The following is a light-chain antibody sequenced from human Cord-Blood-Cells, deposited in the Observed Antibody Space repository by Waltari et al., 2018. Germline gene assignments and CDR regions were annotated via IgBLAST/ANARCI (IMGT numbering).Light chain of an antibody. V-gene: IGKV1-39*01. CDR3: QQSYSTPRT. CDR2: AAS. Sequence: DIQLTQSPSSLSASVGDRVTITCRASHIISSYLNWYQQKPGKAPKLLIHAASSFQSGVPARFSGSGSGTDFTLTISSLQPEDFATYYCQQSYSTPRTFGQGP. J-gene: IGKJ1*01. CDR1: HIISSY.